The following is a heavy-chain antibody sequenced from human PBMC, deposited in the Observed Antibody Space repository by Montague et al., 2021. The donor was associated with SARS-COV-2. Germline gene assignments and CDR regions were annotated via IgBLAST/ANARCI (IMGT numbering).Heavy chain of an antibody. J-gene: IGHJ5*02. CDR3: VRMGAAHRLNSWFDP. Sequence: SETLSLTCTVSGGSISSSDSYWGWIRQPPGKGLEWIGNIYYSGTTYYNPSLKSRITMAVDTSKNQFSLNLISVTAADTAVYFCVRMGAAHRLNSWFDPWGRGALVTVSS. D-gene: IGHD1-26*01. CDR1: GGSISSSDSY. CDR2: IYYSGTT. V-gene: IGHV4-39*01.